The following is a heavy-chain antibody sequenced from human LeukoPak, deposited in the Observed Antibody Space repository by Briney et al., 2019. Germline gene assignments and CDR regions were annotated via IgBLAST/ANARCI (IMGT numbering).Heavy chain of an antibody. V-gene: IGHV3-30*02. CDR3: AKVYHYGSRSYDVPGDYYFDY. D-gene: IGHD3-10*01. Sequence: GGSPRLSCAASGFTFRYYDMYWVRQAPGKGLEWVAIIRYDGTNENYADSVKGRFTISRDISKDTLYLQMSSLRDEDTAVYYCAKVYHYGSRSYDVPGDYYFDYWGQGTLVTVSS. J-gene: IGHJ4*02. CDR1: GFTFRYYD. CDR2: IRYDGTNE.